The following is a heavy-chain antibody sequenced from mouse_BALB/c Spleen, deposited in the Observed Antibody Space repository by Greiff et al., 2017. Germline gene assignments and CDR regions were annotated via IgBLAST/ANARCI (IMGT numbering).Heavy chain of an antibody. CDR3: ATPFYYGYDNYAMDY. D-gene: IGHD2-2*01. V-gene: IGHV1-26*01. CDR2: INPYNGGT. J-gene: IGHJ4*01. Sequence: EVQLQQSGPELVKPGASMKISCKASGYSFTGYTMNWVKQSHGKNLEWIGLINPYNGGTSYNQKFKGKATLTVDKSSSTAYMELLSLTSEDSAVYYCATPFYYGYDNYAMDYWGQGTSVTVSS. CDR1: GYSFTGYT.